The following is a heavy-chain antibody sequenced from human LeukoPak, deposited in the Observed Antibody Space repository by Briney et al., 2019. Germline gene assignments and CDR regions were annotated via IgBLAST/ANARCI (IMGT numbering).Heavy chain of an antibody. CDR3: ARAQYYYDSSGYPYYFDY. CDR1: GFTFSSYS. CDR2: ISSSSSYI. D-gene: IGHD3-22*01. Sequence: GGSLRLSCAASGFTFSSYSMNWVRQAPGKGLEWVSSISSSSSYIYYADSVKGRFTISRDNAKNSLYLQMNSLRAEDTAVYYCARAQYYYDSSGYPYYFDYWGQGTLVTVSS. J-gene: IGHJ4*02. V-gene: IGHV3-21*01.